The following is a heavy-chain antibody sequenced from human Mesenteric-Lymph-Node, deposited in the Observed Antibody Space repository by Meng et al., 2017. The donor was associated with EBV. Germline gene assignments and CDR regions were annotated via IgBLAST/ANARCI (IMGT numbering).Heavy chain of an antibody. CDR2: IFHSGGT. J-gene: IGHJ4*02. D-gene: IGHD3-16*02. Sequence: VHLRESAPGLGNTSGTLSLTCAVSSGSISNSNWWSWVRQPPGKGLQWIGEIFHSGGTNYNPSLKSRVTISVDKSKNQFSLKVNSLTAADTAVYYCARITFGGAIGDWGQGTLVTVSS. V-gene: IGHV4-4*02. CDR1: SGSISNSNW. CDR3: ARITFGGAIGD.